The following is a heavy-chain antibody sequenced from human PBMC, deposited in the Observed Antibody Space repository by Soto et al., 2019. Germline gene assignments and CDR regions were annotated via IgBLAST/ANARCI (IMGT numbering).Heavy chain of an antibody. D-gene: IGHD6-19*01. J-gene: IGHJ4*02. CDR3: ARDTTVAGTGDFDY. Sequence: QVQLVESGGGVVQPGRSLRLSCAASGFTFSSYAMHWVRQAPGKGLEGVAVISYDGSNKYYADSVKGRFTISRDNSKNTLYLQMNSLRAEDTAVYYCARDTTVAGTGDFDYWGQGTLVTVSS. CDR1: GFTFSSYA. CDR2: ISYDGSNK. V-gene: IGHV3-30-3*01.